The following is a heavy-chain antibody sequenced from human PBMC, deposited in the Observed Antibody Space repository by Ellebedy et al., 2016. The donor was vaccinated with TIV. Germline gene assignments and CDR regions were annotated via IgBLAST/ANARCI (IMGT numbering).Heavy chain of an antibody. Sequence: GESLKISCAASGFSFRSYWMSWVRQAPGKGLEWVANIKQDGSEKYHVDSVRGRFTISRDNARNALYLQMNSLTAEDTAVYYCVTDGSYGDYLSPTHAFAFWGQGTLVAVS. J-gene: IGHJ3*01. CDR3: VTDGSYGDYLSPTHAFAF. V-gene: IGHV3-7*01. CDR2: IKQDGSEK. CDR1: GFSFRSYW. D-gene: IGHD4-17*01.